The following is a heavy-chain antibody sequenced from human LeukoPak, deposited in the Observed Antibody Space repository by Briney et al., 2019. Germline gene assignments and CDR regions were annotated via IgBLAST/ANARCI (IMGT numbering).Heavy chain of an antibody. V-gene: IGHV4-39*01. CDR3: ARRDVVVPAARRYYYYYMDV. Sequence: SETLSLTCTVSGGSISSSSYYWGWLRQPPGTGLEWIGSIYYSGSTYYNPSLKSRVTISVDTSKNQFSLKLSSVTAADTAVYYCARRDVVVPAARRYYYYYMDVWGKGTTVTVSS. CDR2: IYYSGST. CDR1: GGSISSSSYY. D-gene: IGHD2-2*01. J-gene: IGHJ6*03.